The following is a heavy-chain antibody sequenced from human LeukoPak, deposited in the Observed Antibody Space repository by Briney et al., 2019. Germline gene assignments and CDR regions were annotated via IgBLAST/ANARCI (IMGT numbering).Heavy chain of an antibody. Sequence: PSETLSLTCIVSGSSITSGYYWGWIRQPPGKGLEFIGCIYYGGSTYYNPSLRSRVTVSVDTSKNQFSLKVPSVTAADTAIYYCTRGPSGGNDAVGVWGQGSMVTVSS. CDR3: TRGPSGGNDAVGV. V-gene: IGHV4-38-2*02. CDR2: IYYGGST. J-gene: IGHJ3*01. CDR1: GSSITSGYY. D-gene: IGHD3-16*01.